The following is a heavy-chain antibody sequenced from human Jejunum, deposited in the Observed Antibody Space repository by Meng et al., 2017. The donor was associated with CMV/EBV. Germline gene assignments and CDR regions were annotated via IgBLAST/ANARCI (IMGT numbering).Heavy chain of an antibody. CDR2: INPKDGDT. V-gene: IGHV1-2*02. D-gene: IGHD3-10*01. J-gene: IGHJ5*02. Sequence: YYMHWVRQDPGQGLEWMAWINPKDGDTHYAQKFQDRVTLTSDPSINTAYMELSSLTSEDTALYYCARDWRGPTFTFQRGVMNWLDPWGQGTLVTVSS. CDR3: ARDWRGPTFTFQRGVMNWLDP. CDR1: YY.